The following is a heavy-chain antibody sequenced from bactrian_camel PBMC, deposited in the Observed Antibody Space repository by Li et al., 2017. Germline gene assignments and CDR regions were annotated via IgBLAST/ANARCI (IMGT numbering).Heavy chain of an antibody. V-gene: IGHV3S40*01. J-gene: IGHJ4*01. D-gene: IGHD5*01. CDR3: AAGLGLWGGAWSAPSRYGY. CDR2: IDRGLGNT. Sequence: VQLVESGGGLVQAGSSLKLSCVASHFTFSNSRNCMGWFRQAPGKEREGVATIDRGLGNTFYADSVAGRFTISQDNAKNTLTLQMDNLEPEDTGMYFCAAGLGLWGGAWSAPSRYGYWGQGTQVTVS. CDR1: HFTFSNSRNC.